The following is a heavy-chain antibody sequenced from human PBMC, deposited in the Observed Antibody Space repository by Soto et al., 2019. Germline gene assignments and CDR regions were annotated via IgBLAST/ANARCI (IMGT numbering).Heavy chain of an antibody. CDR3: ARDALKLLWFGESHGGMDV. J-gene: IGHJ6*02. D-gene: IGHD3-10*01. CDR2: MNPNSGNT. CDR1: GYTFTSYD. Sequence: ASVKVSCKASGYTFTSYDINWVRQATGQGLEWMGWMNPNSGNTGYAQKFQGRVTMTRNTSISTAYMELSSLRSEDTAVYYCARDALKLLWFGESHGGMDVWGQGTTVTVSS. V-gene: IGHV1-8*01.